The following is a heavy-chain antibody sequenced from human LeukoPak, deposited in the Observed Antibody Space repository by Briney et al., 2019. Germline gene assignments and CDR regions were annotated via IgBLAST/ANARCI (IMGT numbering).Heavy chain of an antibody. D-gene: IGHD3-10*01. CDR3: AVYGSGSPPFDY. Sequence: SVKVSCKASGGTFSSYAISWVRQAPGQGLEWMGGIIPILGTANYAQKFQGRVTITRDTSASTAYMELSSLRSEDTAVYYCAVYGSGSPPFDYWGQGTLVTVSS. CDR2: IIPILGTA. CDR1: GGTFSSYA. V-gene: IGHV1-69*10. J-gene: IGHJ4*02.